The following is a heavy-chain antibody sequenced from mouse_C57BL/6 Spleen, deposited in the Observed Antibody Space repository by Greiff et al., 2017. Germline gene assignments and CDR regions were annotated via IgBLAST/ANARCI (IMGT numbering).Heavy chain of an antibody. CDR1: GYTFTSYW. D-gene: IGHD1-1*01. CDR3: TNHYYGSSLDY. Sequence: VHVKQSGTVLARPGASVKMSCKTSGYTFTSYWMHWVKQRPGQGLEWIGAIYPGNSDTSYNQKFKGKAKLTAVTSASTAYMELSSLTNEDSAVYYCTNHYYGSSLDYWGQGTTLTVSS. CDR2: IYPGNSDT. V-gene: IGHV1-5*01. J-gene: IGHJ2*01.